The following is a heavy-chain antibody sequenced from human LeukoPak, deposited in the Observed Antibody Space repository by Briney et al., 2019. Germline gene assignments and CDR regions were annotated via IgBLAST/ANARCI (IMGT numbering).Heavy chain of an antibody. D-gene: IGHD6-6*01. CDR2: ISGSGGST. V-gene: IGHV3-23*01. CDR1: GFTFSSYA. J-gene: IGHJ3*02. Sequence: GGSLRLSCAASGFTFSSYAMSWVRQAPGKGLEWVSAISGSGGSTYYADSVKGRFTISRDNSKNSLYLQMNSLRAEDTAVYYCAKDLVSSSSNDDIWGQGTMVTVSS. CDR3: AKDLVSSSSNDDI.